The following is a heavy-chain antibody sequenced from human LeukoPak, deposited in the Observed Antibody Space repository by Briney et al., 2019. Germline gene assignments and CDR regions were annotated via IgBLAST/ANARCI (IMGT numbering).Heavy chain of an antibody. D-gene: IGHD4-17*01. CDR2: ISSGSSAI. Sequence: GGSLRLSCAASGFTVSSNYMTWVRQAPGKGLEWVSIISSGSSAIFSADALKGRFTISRDDAKNLLYLDMNSLRAEDTAVYYCARGHTAVTRHFDFWGQGTLVTVSS. CDR1: GFTVSSNY. CDR3: ARGHTAVTRHFDF. J-gene: IGHJ4*02. V-gene: IGHV3-21*01.